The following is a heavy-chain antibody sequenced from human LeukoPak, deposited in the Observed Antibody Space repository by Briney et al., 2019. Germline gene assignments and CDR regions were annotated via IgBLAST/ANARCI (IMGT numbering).Heavy chain of an antibody. J-gene: IGHJ6*03. CDR2: ISHTGST. D-gene: IGHD1-14*01. CDR1: GGSFSGYY. Sequence: PSETLSLTCAVYGGSFSGYYCSWIRQPPGKGLEWIGEISHTGSTNYNPSLKSRVTISVDTSKNQFSLKLSSVTAADTAVYYCARAYNRFYYYYMDVWGKGTTVTVSS. CDR3: ARAYNRFYYYYMDV. V-gene: IGHV4-34*01.